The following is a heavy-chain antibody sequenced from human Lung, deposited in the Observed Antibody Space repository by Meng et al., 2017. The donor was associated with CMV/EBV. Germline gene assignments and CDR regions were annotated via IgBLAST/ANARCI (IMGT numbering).Heavy chain of an antibody. CDR2: TACDGNTR. J-gene: IGHJ4*02. V-gene: IGHV3-30*18. Sequence: CAASGFTFSTFGMPWVRQTPGKGLEWVEITACDGNTRYYGVSVRGRFTISRDNSKNTLYLQMNSLRADDTAVYYCAQDTDWLHPCDSWGQGTLVTVSS. CDR3: AQDTDWLHPCDS. D-gene: IGHD3-9*01. CDR1: GFTFSTFG.